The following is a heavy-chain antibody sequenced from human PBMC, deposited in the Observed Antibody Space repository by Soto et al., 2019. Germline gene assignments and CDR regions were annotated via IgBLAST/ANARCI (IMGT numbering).Heavy chain of an antibody. CDR3: ARADSIAAPGLYYGMDV. CDR1: GYTFTSYG. D-gene: IGHD6-6*01. V-gene: IGHV1-18*01. Sequence: QVQLVQSGAEVKKPGASVKVSCKASGYTFTSYGISWVRQAPGQGLEWMGWISAYNGNTNYAQKLKGRVTMTTDTSTSTAYMELRSLRSDDTAVYYCARADSIAAPGLYYGMDVWGQGTTVTVSS. J-gene: IGHJ6*02. CDR2: ISAYNGNT.